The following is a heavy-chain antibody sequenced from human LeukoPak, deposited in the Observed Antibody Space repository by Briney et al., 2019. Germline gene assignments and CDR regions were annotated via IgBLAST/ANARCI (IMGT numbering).Heavy chain of an antibody. CDR1: GFTFSSYA. CDR3: AKGGVVVVAATDY. CDR2: ISGSGGST. V-gene: IGHV3-23*01. Sequence: GGSLRLSCAASGFTFSSYAMSWVRQAPGKGLVWVSAISGSGGSTYYADSVKGRFTISRDNSKNTLYLQMNSLRAEDTAVYYCAKGGVVVVAATDYWGQGTLVTVSS. D-gene: IGHD2-15*01. J-gene: IGHJ4*02.